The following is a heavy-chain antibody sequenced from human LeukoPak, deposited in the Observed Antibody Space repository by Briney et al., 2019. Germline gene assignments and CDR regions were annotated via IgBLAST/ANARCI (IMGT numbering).Heavy chain of an antibody. CDR1: GFTFDDYA. Sequence: PGGSLRLSCAASGFTFDDYAMHWVRHAPGKGLEWVSLISWDGGSTYYADSVKGRFTISRDNSKNSLYLQMNSLRAEDTALYYCAKDANPAKWELLDYWGKGTLVTVSS. D-gene: IGHD1-26*01. J-gene: IGHJ4*02. CDR3: AKDANPAKWELLDY. V-gene: IGHV3-43D*03. CDR2: ISWDGGST.